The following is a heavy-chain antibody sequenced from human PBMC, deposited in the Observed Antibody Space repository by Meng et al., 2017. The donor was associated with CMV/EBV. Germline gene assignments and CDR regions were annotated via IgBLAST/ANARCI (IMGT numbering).Heavy chain of an antibody. D-gene: IGHD6-19*01. Sequence: SETLSLTCTVSGGSISSSSYYWGWIRQPPGKGLEWIGSIYYSGSTYYNPSLKSRVTISVDTSKNQFSLKLSSVTAADTAVYYCARRRNLAVDLSAPGAFDMWGQGTMVTVSS. CDR1: GGSISSSSYY. V-gene: IGHV4-39*07. CDR3: ARRRNLAVDLSAPGAFDM. J-gene: IGHJ3*02. CDR2: IYYSGST.